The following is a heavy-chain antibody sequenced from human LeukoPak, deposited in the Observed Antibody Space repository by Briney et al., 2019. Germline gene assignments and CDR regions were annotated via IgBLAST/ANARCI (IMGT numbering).Heavy chain of an antibody. CDR3: AKAPGVYYYYGMDV. Sequence: GGSLRLSCAASGFTFSSYAMSWVRQAPGKGLEWVSAISGSGGSTFYADSVKGRFTISRDNSKNTLYLQMDSLRAEDTAVYYCAKAPGVYYYYGMDVWGQGTTVTVSS. CDR2: ISGSGGST. CDR1: GFTFSSYA. J-gene: IGHJ6*02. V-gene: IGHV3-23*01.